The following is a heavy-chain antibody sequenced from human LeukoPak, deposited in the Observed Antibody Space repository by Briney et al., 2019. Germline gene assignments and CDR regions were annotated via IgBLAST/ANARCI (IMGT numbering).Heavy chain of an antibody. CDR3: ARHGYCSSTSCYEDY. Sequence: SETLSLTCTVSGGSISSYYWSWIREPPGKGLEWIGYIYTGGSTNYNPSLKSRVTISVDTSKNQFSLKLSSVTAADTAVYYCARHGYCSSTSCYEDYWGQGTLVTVSS. CDR2: IYTGGST. J-gene: IGHJ4*02. D-gene: IGHD2-2*03. CDR1: GGSISSYY. V-gene: IGHV4-4*09.